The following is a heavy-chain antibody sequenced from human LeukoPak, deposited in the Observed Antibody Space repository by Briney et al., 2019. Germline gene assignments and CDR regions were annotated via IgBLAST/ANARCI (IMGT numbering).Heavy chain of an antibody. J-gene: IGHJ4*02. D-gene: IGHD3-10*01. CDR1: GGSFSGYY. Sequence: SETPSLTCAVYGGSFSGYYWSWIRQPPGKELEWIGEINHSGSTNYNPSLKSRVTISVDTSKNQFSLKLSSVTAADTAVYYCASVSGSYYRPPRDYWGQGTLVTVSS. V-gene: IGHV4-34*01. CDR3: ASVSGSYYRPPRDY. CDR2: INHSGST.